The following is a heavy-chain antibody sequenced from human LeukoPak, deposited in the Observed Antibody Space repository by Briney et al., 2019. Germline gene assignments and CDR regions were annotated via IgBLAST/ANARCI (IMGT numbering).Heavy chain of an antibody. CDR1: GGSFSGYY. D-gene: IGHD6-13*01. Sequence: KPSETLSLTCAVSGGSFSGYYWSWIRPPPGKGLEWIGEINHSGSTNYNPSLKSRVTISVDTSKKQFSLKLSSVTAADTAVYYCAGGQARHSSSWHYFDYWGQGTLVTVSS. V-gene: IGHV4-34*01. J-gene: IGHJ4*02. CDR3: AGGQARHSSSWHYFDY. CDR2: INHSGST.